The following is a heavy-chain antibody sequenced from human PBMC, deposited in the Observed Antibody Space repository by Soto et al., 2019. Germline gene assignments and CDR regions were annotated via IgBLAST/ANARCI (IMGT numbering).Heavy chain of an antibody. Sequence: GGSLRLSCAASGFTISDHYMDWVRQAPGKGLEWVGRTRDKSNRYTTEYAASVKGRFTVSRDDSENSLYLQMNSLQTEDTAVYYCARAISRLQDPYYYNVLDVWAKGPRSPSP. CDR1: GFTISDHY. V-gene: IGHV3-72*01. D-gene: IGHD6-13*01. CDR3: ARAISRLQDPYYYNVLDV. CDR2: TRDKSNRYTT. J-gene: IGHJ6*02.